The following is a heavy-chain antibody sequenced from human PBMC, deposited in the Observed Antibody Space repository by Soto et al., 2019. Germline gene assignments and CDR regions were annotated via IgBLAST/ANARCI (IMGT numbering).Heavy chain of an antibody. D-gene: IGHD6-6*01. V-gene: IGHV4-4*07. J-gene: IGHJ5*02. CDR2: IHTGGTT. CDR1: GGSISGFY. Sequence: SDTLSLTCTVSGGSISGFYWNWFRQPAGKGLEWIGRIHTGGTTNYKPSLRSRVTMSVDTSKNQFSLKLTSVTAADTAVYYCARSSGGPIXWGQGTLVTVSX. CDR3: ARSSGGPIX.